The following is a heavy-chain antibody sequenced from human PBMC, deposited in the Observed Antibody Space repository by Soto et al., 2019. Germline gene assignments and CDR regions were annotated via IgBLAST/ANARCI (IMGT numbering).Heavy chain of an antibody. CDR1: GGSFSGYY. D-gene: IGHD3-3*01. V-gene: IGHV4-34*01. Sequence: SETLSLACSVYGGSFSGYYWSWIRQPPVKGLEWIGEINHSGSTNYNPSLKSRVTISVDTSKNQFSLKLSSVTAADTAVYYCARQTRQITIFGVVIFNWFDPWGQGTLVTVSS. CDR3: ARQTRQITIFGVVIFNWFDP. CDR2: INHSGST. J-gene: IGHJ5*02.